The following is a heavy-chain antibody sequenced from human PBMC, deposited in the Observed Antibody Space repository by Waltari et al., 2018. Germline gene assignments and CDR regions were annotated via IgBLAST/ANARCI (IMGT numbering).Heavy chain of an antibody. D-gene: IGHD5-18*01. CDR2: IYYSGST. J-gene: IGHJ3*02. CDR3: ARDLVDTAMAGAFDI. V-gene: IGHV4-59*01. Sequence: WIRQPPGKGLEWIGYIYYSGSTNYNPSLKSRVTISVDTSKNQFSLKLSSVTAADTAVYYCARDLVDTAMAGAFDIWGQGTMVTVSS.